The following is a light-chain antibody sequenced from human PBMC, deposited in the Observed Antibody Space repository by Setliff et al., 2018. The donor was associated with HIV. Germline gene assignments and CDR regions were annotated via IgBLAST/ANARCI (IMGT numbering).Light chain of an antibody. CDR2: EVS. CDR3: SSYTTDSTLI. CDR1: SSDIGAYDF. Sequence: QSVLTKPASVSGSPGQSITISCTGTSSDIGAYDFVSWYQHHPGKAPKFMIYEVSNRPSGVSNRFSGSKSVNTASLTISGLQAEDEADYYCSSYTTDSTLIFGGGTKVTVL. J-gene: IGLJ2*01. V-gene: IGLV2-14*01.